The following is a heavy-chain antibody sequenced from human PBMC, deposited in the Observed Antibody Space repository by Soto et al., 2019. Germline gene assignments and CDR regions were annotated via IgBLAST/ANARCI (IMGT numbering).Heavy chain of an antibody. CDR2: ISAYNGNT. V-gene: IGHV1-18*01. CDR1: GYTFTSYG. J-gene: IGHJ5*02. D-gene: IGHD2-15*01. Sequence: GASVKVACKASGYTFTSYGSSWVRQAPGQGLEWMGWISAYNGNTNYAQKLQGRVTMTTDTSTSTAYMELRSLRSDDTAVYYCARDRCNLYCSGGQGWFDPWGQGTLVTVSS. CDR3: ARDRCNLYCSGGQGWFDP.